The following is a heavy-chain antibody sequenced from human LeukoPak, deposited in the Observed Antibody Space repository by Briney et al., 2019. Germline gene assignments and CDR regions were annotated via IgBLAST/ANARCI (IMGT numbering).Heavy chain of an antibody. CDR3: ASLEGGPSDGR. J-gene: IGHJ4*02. D-gene: IGHD3-3*01. Sequence: PGGSLRLSCEVSGFPVRSRYMIWVRQPPGKGLEGVADIYSGGTTYHIDSVKGRFTISRDIFKSTMYLEMNNVRVEDTAIYYCASLEGGPSDGRWGQGTLVTVSS. CDR1: GFPVRSRY. V-gene: IGHV3-53*01. CDR2: IYSGGTT.